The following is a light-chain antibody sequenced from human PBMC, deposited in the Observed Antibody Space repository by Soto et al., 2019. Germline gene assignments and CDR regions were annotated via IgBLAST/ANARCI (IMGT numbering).Light chain of an antibody. J-gene: IGKJ2*01. V-gene: IGKV1-39*01. Sequence: DIQMTQSPSSLSASVGDRVTIPCRASQSIRSYLNWFQQKPGKAPQLLIYAASSLQSGVPSRFSGSGSGTDFTLTISSLQPEDFATYYCQQSYSIPHTFGQGTKLEIK. CDR2: AAS. CDR3: QQSYSIPHT. CDR1: QSIRSY.